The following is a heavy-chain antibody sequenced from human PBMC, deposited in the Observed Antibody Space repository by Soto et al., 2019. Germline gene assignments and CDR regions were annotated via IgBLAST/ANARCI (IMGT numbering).Heavy chain of an antibody. V-gene: IGHV4-59*01. D-gene: IGHD3-10*01. CDR1: GGSISSYY. CDR2: IYYSGST. Sequence: SETLSLTCTVSGGSISSYYWSWIRQPPGKGLEWIGYIYYSGSTNYNPSLKSRVTISVDTSKNQFSLKLSSVTAADTAVYYCARVSEEDGSGSYGYYFDYWGQGTLVTVSS. J-gene: IGHJ4*02. CDR3: ARVSEEDGSGSYGYYFDY.